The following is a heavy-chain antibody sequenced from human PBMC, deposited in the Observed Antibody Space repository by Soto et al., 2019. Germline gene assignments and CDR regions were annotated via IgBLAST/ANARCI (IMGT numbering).Heavy chain of an antibody. CDR2: ISYDGSKT. V-gene: IGHV3-30*18. CDR1: GFTFSRYD. CDR3: AKDGWGDPVSTITVYYFDY. J-gene: IGHJ4*02. D-gene: IGHD5-12*01. Sequence: QVQLVDSGGGVIQPGRSLRLSCAASGFTFSRYDMQWVRQAPSKGLEWVAVISYDGSKTDYAESVKGRFTISRDNSKNTLYLQMNSLRAEDTAVYYCAKDGWGDPVSTITVYYFDYWGQGTQVIVSS.